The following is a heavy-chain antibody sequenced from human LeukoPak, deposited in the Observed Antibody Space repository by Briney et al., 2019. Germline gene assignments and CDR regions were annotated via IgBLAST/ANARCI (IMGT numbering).Heavy chain of an antibody. J-gene: IGHJ6*03. Sequence: ASVKVSCKASGGTFSSYAISWVRQAPGQGLEWMGGIIPIFGTANYAQKFQGRVTITADESTSTAYMELSSLRSEDTAVYYCARAVVGATLYYYYYMDIWGKGTTVTVSS. CDR1: GGTFSSYA. CDR2: IIPIFGTA. CDR3: ARAVVGATLYYYYYMDI. D-gene: IGHD1-26*01. V-gene: IGHV1-69*13.